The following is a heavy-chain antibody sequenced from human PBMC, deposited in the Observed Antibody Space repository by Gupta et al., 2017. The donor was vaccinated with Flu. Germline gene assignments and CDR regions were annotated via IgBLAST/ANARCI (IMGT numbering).Heavy chain of an antibody. V-gene: IGHV4-34*01. J-gene: IGHJ5*02. CDR2: INHSGST. CDR3: ARGTYYDYVPNWFDP. Sequence: QVHLQQWGVGLLKPSETLTLPCAVYGGSFSDYYWSWIRQSPEGGLEWIGEINHSGSTNYNPSLKSRVTLSIDTSKNQFSLYLNSVTAADTAVYYCARGTYYDYVPNWFDPWGQGTLVTVSS. D-gene: IGHD3-16*01. CDR1: GGSFSDYY.